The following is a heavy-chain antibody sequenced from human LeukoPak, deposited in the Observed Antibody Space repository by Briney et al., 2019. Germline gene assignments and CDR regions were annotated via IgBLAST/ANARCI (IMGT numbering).Heavy chain of an antibody. V-gene: IGHV3-21*01. CDR2: ISSRSSYI. CDR3: ALGKNFGYHYFDF. Sequence: GGSLRLSCAASGFTVSSNYMNWARQAPGKGLEWVSSISSRSSYIYYADSVKGRFTISRDYSKNTLFLQMSSLRPEDTAVYYCALGKNFGYHYFDFWGQGALVTVSS. J-gene: IGHJ4*02. D-gene: IGHD2-2*03. CDR1: GFTVSSNY.